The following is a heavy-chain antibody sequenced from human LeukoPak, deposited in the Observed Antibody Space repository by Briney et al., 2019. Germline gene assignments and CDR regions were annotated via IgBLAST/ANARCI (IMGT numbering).Heavy chain of an antibody. Sequence: GGSLRLSCAASGFTFNNAWMNWVRQAPGKGLEWVGRIKKRSDGGTTDYAAPVKDRFIISRDDSQDTLYLQMNTLRTEDTAVYYCTRDWYHAFDFWGQGTVVTVSS. CDR3: TRDWYHAFDF. CDR2: IKKRSDGGTT. V-gene: IGHV3-15*07. CDR1: GFTFNNAW. J-gene: IGHJ3*01. D-gene: IGHD3-9*01.